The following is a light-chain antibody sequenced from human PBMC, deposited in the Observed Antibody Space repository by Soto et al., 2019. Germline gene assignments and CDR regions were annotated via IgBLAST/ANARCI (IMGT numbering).Light chain of an antibody. CDR3: HQYGSSSYT. CDR1: QSVSSSY. Sequence: EIVLTQSPGTLSLSPGERATLSCRASQSVSSSYLAWYQQKPGQAPRLLIYSASSRATGIPDRFSGSGSGTDVTPTIRRLETEDCAVYYCHQYGSSSYTFGQGTKLEIK. J-gene: IGKJ2*01. CDR2: SAS. V-gene: IGKV3-20*01.